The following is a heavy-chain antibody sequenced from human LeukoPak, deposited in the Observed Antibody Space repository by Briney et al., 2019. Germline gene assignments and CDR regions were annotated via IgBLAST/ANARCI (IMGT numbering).Heavy chain of an antibody. CDR3: ARWAYGDYSDYFDY. Sequence: ASVKVSCKASGYTFTSYGISWVRQAPGQGLEWMGWISAYNGNANYAQKLQGRVTMTTDTSTSTAYMELRSLRSDDTAVYYCARWAYGDYSDYFDYWGQGTLVTVPS. J-gene: IGHJ4*02. V-gene: IGHV1-18*01. CDR2: ISAYNGNA. D-gene: IGHD4-17*01. CDR1: GYTFTSYG.